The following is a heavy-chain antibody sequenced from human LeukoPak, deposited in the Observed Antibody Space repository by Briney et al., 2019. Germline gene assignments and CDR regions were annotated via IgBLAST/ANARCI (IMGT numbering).Heavy chain of an antibody. J-gene: IGHJ3*02. V-gene: IGHV1-2*02. CDR1: GYTFDNYD. CDR3: AREDYYGSGSYNAFDI. Sequence: ASVKVSCKTSGYTFDNYDINWVRQATGQGLEWMGWINPNSGGTNYAQKFQGRVTMTRDTSISTAYMELSRLRSDDTAVYYCAREDYYGSGSYNAFDIWGQGTMVTVSS. CDR2: INPNSGGT. D-gene: IGHD3-10*01.